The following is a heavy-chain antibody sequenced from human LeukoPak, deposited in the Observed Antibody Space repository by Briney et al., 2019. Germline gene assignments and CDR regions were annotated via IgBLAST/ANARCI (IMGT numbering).Heavy chain of an antibody. CDR3: ATPARGGSALP. J-gene: IGHJ5*02. CDR2: IQHDGSEQ. D-gene: IGHD6-19*01. V-gene: IGHV3-7*01. Sequence: GALRLSCAASGFSFSSYWMSWVRQAPGKGLDWVANIQHDGSEQYYVDSVKGRFTISRDNTKKSLFLQINSLRAEDTAVYYCATPARGGSALPWGQGTLVTVSS. CDR1: GFSFSSYW.